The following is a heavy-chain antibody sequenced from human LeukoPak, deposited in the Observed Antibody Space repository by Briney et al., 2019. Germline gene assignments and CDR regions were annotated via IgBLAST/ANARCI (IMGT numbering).Heavy chain of an antibody. V-gene: IGHV1-18*01. CDR3: ARDIVVVPAAIQTGRNHYYYYYMDV. CDR1: GYTFTSYG. D-gene: IGHD2-2*01. J-gene: IGHJ6*03. Sequence: ASVKVSCKASGYTFTSYGISWVRQAPGQGLEWMGWISAYNGITNYAQKLQGRVTMTTDTSTSTAYMELRSLRSDDTAVYYCARDIVVVPAAIQTGRNHYYYYYMDVWGKGTTVTVSS. CDR2: ISAYNGIT.